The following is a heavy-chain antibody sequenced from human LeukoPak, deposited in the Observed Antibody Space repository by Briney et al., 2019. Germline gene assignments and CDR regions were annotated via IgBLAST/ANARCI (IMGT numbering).Heavy chain of an antibody. CDR1: GGSISSSNW. V-gene: IGHV4-4*02. CDR3: ARVPPDSSGYYLHFDY. D-gene: IGHD3-22*01. CDR2: IYHSGST. Sequence: PSGTLSLTCAVSGGSISSSNWWSWVRQPPGKGLEWIGSIYHSGSTYYNPSLKSRVTISVDTSKNQFSLKLSSVTAADTAVYYCARVPPDSSGYYLHFDYWGQGTLVTVSS. J-gene: IGHJ4*02.